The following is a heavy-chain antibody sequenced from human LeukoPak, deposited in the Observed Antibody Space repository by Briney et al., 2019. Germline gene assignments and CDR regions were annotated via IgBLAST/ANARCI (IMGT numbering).Heavy chain of an antibody. J-gene: IGHJ4*02. CDR2: VSSDGSNK. D-gene: IGHD1-14*01. V-gene: IGHV3-30*18. CDR1: GFTFSSYG. CDR3: AKDISERSNYFDY. Sequence: GGSLRLSCAASGFTFSSYGIHWVRQAPGKGLEWVAIVSSDGSNKHYVDSVKGRFTISRDNSKNTVYLQMNSLRAQDTAVYYCAKDISERSNYFDYWGQGTLVTVSS.